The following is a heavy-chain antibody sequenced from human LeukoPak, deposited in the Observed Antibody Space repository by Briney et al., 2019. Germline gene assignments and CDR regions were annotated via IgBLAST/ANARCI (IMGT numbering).Heavy chain of an antibody. CDR1: GFTFSNHA. CDR2: INWNSGST. J-gene: IGHJ5*02. CDR3: VKDRRNPYRPEGPFDP. Sequence: GGTLRLSCAASGFTFSNHAMHWVRQAPGKGLEWVSGINWNSGSTGYADSVKGRFTISRDNAMNSLYLQMNSLRPEDTALYYCVKDRRNPYRPEGPFDPWGQGTLVTVSS. V-gene: IGHV3-9*01. D-gene: IGHD1-14*01.